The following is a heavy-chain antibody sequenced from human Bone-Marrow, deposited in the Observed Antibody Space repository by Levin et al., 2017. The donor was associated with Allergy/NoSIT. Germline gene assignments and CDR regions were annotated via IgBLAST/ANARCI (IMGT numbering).Heavy chain of an antibody. CDR3: AAFRGNYYGMDV. CDR1: GDTVSSSTVA. D-gene: IGHD3-16*01. J-gene: IGHJ6*04. V-gene: IGHV6-1*01. Sequence: MASETLSLTCAISGDTVSSSTVAWNWIRQSPSRGLEWLGRTFYRSKWYNEYADSLRGRITITADRSKNQFSLQLNSVTPEDTAVYYCAAFRGNYYGMDVWGKGTTVTVSS. CDR2: TFYRSKWYN.